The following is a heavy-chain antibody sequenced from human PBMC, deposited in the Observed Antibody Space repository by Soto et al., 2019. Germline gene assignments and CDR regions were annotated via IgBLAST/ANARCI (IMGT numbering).Heavy chain of an antibody. D-gene: IGHD3-9*01. J-gene: IGHJ6*02. CDR2: ISYDGNNK. V-gene: IGHV3-30-3*01. CDR1: GFTFSTYA. CDR3: ARDLYGTGSMDV. Sequence: QVQLVESGGGVVQPGRSLRLSCAASGFTFSTYAMHWVRQAPGKGLEWVAVISYDGNNKYYADSVKGRFTISRDNSKNTLYLQMNSLRTEDTAVYYCARDLYGTGSMDVWGQWTTVTVSS.